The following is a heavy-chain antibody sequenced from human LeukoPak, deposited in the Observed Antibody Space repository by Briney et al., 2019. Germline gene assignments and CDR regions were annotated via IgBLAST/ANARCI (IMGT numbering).Heavy chain of an antibody. CDR3: ARVTGYMIEDYFDY. D-gene: IGHD3-22*01. J-gene: IGHJ4*02. CDR1: GVSISSYY. Sequence: SETLSLTCTVSGVSISSYYWSWIRQPPGKGLEWIGYIYYSGSTDYNPSLKSRVTISVETSKNQFSLKLSSVTAADTAVYYCARVTGYMIEDYFDYWGQGTLVTVSS. V-gene: IGHV4-59*01. CDR2: IYYSGST.